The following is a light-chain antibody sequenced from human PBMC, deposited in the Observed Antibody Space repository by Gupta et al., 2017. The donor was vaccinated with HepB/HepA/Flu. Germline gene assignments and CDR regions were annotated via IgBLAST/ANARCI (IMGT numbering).Light chain of an antibody. CDR3: QQYDSSQRT. V-gene: IGKV3-20*01. J-gene: IGKJ1*01. Sequence: PGQRATLSCRASQSVRSNYLAWYQQKTGQAPRLLIYSASSRVAGIPDRFSGSGSGTDFTLTISRLDPEDIAVYFCQQYDSSQRTFGQGTTVEIK. CDR2: SAS. CDR1: QSVRSNY.